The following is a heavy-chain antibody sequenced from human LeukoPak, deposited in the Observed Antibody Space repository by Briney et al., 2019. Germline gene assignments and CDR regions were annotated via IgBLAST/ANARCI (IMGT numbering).Heavy chain of an antibody. V-gene: IGHV3-48*03. J-gene: IGHJ3*02. CDR3: AREVSSGWSNDDAFDI. D-gene: IGHD6-19*01. CDR2: ISSSGSTM. CDR1: GFTFSSYE. Sequence: PGGSLRLSCAASGFTFSSYEMNWVRQAPGKGLEWVSYISSSGSTMSYADSVKGRFSISRYNAKNSLYLQLSSPRAEDTAVYYCAREVSSGWSNDDAFDIWGQGTMVTVSS.